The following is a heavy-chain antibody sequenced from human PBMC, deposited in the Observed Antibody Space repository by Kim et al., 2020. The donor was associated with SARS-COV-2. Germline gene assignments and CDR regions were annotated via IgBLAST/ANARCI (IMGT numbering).Heavy chain of an antibody. J-gene: IGHJ4*01. CDR2: VSGSGVRT. CDR3: VKSLASGGYFCKRGGDY. CDR1: GFTFSSYA. V-gene: IGHV3-23*01. Sequence: GGSLRLSCAASGFTFSSYAMSWVRQAPGKGLEWVSTVSGSGVRTYFADSVKGRFTISRDNSRNTLHLQMNSLSAEDTAVYYCVKSLASGGYFCKRGGDY. D-gene: IGHD2-15*01.